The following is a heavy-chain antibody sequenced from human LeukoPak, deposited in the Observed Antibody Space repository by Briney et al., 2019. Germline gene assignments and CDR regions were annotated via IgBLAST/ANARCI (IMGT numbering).Heavy chain of an antibody. J-gene: IGHJ6*03. CDR3: ARVFDGSGSYFYYYYMDV. CDR2: ISSSGSTI. D-gene: IGHD3-10*01. Sequence: GGSLRLSCAASGFTFSSYEMNWVRQAPGKGLEWVSYISSSGSTIYYADSVKGRFTISRDNAKNSLYLQMNSLRAEDTAVYYCARVFDGSGSYFYYYYMDVWGKGTTVTISS. CDR1: GFTFSSYE. V-gene: IGHV3-48*03.